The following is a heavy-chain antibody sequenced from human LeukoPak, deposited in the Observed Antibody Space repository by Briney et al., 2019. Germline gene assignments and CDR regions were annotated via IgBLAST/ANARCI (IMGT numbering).Heavy chain of an antibody. CDR2: IYYSGST. CDR1: GGSFNSAGYY. D-gene: IGHD3-22*01. CDR3: AATYYDSSGPFDY. V-gene: IGHV4-31*03. J-gene: IGHJ4*02. Sequence: PSETLSLTCTVSGGSFNSAGYYWSWIRQHPGKGLEWIGYIYYSGSTHYNPSLKSRVTISVDTSKNQFSLKLSSVTAADTAVYYCAATYYDSSGPFDYWGQGTLVTVSS.